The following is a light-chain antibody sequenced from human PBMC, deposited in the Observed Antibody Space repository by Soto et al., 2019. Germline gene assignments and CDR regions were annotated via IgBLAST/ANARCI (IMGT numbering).Light chain of an antibody. J-gene: IGLJ2*01. Sequence: SYELTQPPSVSVSPGQTASITCSGEKLGDKYACWYQQKPGQSPVLVIYQDSKRPSGIPERFSGSNSGNTATLTISGTQAIVEADYYCQAGDSSVVFGGGTKLTVL. CDR1: KLGDKY. V-gene: IGLV3-1*01. CDR2: QDS. CDR3: QAGDSSVV.